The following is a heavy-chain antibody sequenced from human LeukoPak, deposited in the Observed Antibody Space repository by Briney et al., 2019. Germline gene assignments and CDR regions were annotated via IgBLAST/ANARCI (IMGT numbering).Heavy chain of an antibody. CDR2: ISYDGSNK. D-gene: IGHD2-15*01. CDR3: AKYKPTDIVVVVAAAPFDY. J-gene: IGHJ4*02. V-gene: IGHV3-30-3*02. Sequence: PGRSLRLSCAASGFTFSSYAMHWVRQAPGKGLEWVAVISYDGSNKYYADSVKGRFTISRDNSKNTLYLQMNSLRAEDTAVYYCAKYKPTDIVVVVAAAPFDYWGQGTLVTVSS. CDR1: GFTFSSYA.